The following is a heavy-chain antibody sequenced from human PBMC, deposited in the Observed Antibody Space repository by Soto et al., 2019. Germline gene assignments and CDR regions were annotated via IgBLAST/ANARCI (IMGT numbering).Heavy chain of an antibody. D-gene: IGHD3-3*01. CDR2: INHSGST. V-gene: IGHV4-34*01. CDR1: GGSFSGYY. Sequence: QVQLQQWGAGLLKPSETLSLTCAVYGGSFSGYYWSWIRQPPGKGLEWIGEINHSGSTNYNPSLKRRVTISVDTSQNQFSRKLSSVTAADTAVYYCVRVLRFLEWFVWFDPWGQGTRVTVSS. CDR3: VRVLRFLEWFVWFDP. J-gene: IGHJ5*02.